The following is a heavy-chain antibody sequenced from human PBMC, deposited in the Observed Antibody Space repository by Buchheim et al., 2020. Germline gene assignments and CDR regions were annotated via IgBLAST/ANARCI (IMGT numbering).Heavy chain of an antibody. Sequence: QVQLVESGGGLVKPGGSLRLSCAASGFTFSDYYMSWIRQAPGKGLEWVSYISSSSSYTNYADSVKGRFTISRDNAKNSLYLQMNSLRAKDASVYYCARDTRPGGLRFRWFDPWGQGTL. CDR1: GFTFSDYY. CDR3: ARDTRPGGLRFRWFDP. D-gene: IGHD5-12*01. CDR2: ISSSSSYT. V-gene: IGHV3-11*06. J-gene: IGHJ5*02.